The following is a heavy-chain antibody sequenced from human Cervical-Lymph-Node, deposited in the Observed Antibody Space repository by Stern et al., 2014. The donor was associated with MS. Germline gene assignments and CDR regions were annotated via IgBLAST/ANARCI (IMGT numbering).Heavy chain of an antibody. Sequence: VQLVQSGGGVVLPGRSLRLSCAASGFPFSSYAMHWVRQAPGKGLAWVAVLSFDGSNEYYADSVKGRFTISRDNSKNMLYLQMSSLRVEDTALYYCAKDTGSPTWTRDYYAMAAWGQGTTVTVSS. J-gene: IGHJ6*02. CDR2: LSFDGSNE. CDR3: AKDTGSPTWTRDYYAMAA. CDR1: GFPFSSYA. D-gene: IGHD3/OR15-3a*01. V-gene: IGHV3-30*18.